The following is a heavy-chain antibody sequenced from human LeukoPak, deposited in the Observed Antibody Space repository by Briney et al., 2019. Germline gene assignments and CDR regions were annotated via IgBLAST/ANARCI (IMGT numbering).Heavy chain of an antibody. J-gene: IGHJ6*02. CDR3: ARIRAAGSGMDV. Sequence: GASVKVSCKASGYTFTGYYMHWVRQAPGQGFEWMGWISPNSGGTSYAQNFQGRVTLTRDTSISTAYMEVSRLTYDDTAVYYCARIRAAGSGMDVWGQGTTVTVSS. D-gene: IGHD6-13*01. V-gene: IGHV1-2*02. CDR2: ISPNSGGT. CDR1: GYTFTGYY.